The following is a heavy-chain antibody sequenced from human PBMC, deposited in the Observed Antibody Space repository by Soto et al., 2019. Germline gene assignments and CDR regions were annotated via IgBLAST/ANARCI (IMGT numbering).Heavy chain of an antibody. J-gene: IGHJ4*02. Sequence: QVQLQESGPGLVKPSETLSLTCTVSGGSISSYYWSWIRQPPGKGLELIGYIYYSGSTNYNPSLKSGVTISVTTTQNQFSLQLSSMAAADAVVYYCARRYGRYFDYWGQGTLVTVSS. D-gene: IGHD4-17*01. CDR1: GGSISSYY. V-gene: IGHV4-59*08. CDR2: IYYSGST. CDR3: ARRYGRYFDY.